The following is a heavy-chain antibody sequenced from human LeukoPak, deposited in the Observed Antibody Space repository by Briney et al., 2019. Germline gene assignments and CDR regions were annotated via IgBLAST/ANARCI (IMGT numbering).Heavy chain of an antibody. J-gene: IGHJ4*02. CDR2: IQNHGGDK. Sequence: GGSLRLSCAASGIRFSGSGMHWVRQAPGKGLEWVSFIQNHGGDKNYADSVKGGFTVSRDNSQNTVYLQMNTLRPEDTAVYYCAREGGVVVAGTFDYWGQGTLVTVSS. V-gene: IGHV3-30*02. D-gene: IGHD6-19*01. CDR3: AREGGVVVAGTFDY. CDR1: GIRFSGSG.